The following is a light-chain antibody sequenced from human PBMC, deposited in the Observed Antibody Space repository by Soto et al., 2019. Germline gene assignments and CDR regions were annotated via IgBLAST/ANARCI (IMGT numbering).Light chain of an antibody. CDR2: GAS. V-gene: IGKV3-20*01. CDR1: QSVSSSY. CDR3: QQYGISPRT. J-gene: IGKJ1*01. Sequence: EIVLTQSPGTLSLSPGERATLSCRASQSVSSSYLAWYQQKPGQAPRLLIYGASSRATGIPDRFSGSGSGTVFTLTISRLEPEDFAVYYCQQYGISPRTFGQGTKVEIK.